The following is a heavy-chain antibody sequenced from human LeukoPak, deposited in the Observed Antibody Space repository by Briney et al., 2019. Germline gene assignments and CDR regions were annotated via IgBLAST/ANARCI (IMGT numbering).Heavy chain of an antibody. CDR2: IYYSEST. Sequence: PSETLSLTCIVAGGSISSSSHYWGWIRQPPGKGLEWIGSIYYSESTYYSPSLKSRVTISVDTSKNQFSLKLRSVTAADTAVYHCARHWAYCSGGTCYSFDDWGQGTLVTVSS. D-gene: IGHD2-15*01. V-gene: IGHV4-39*01. CDR3: ARHWAYCSGGTCYSFDD. CDR1: GGSISSSSHY. J-gene: IGHJ4*02.